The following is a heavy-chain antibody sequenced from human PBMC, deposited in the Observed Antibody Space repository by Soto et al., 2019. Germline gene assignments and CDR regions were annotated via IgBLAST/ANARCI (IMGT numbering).Heavy chain of an antibody. CDR1: GCTFSNFG. Sequence: QVQLVESGGGVVQPGRSLRLSCAASGCTFSNFGMHWVRQAPGKGLEWVAAISSDGSDKYYSDSVKGRFTISRDNSKNALFLQMNSLRVEDTAAYYCAKGSDVARQELDYWGQGTLVTVSS. D-gene: IGHD2-15*01. CDR2: ISSDGSDK. J-gene: IGHJ4*02. CDR3: AKGSDVARQELDY. V-gene: IGHV3-30*18.